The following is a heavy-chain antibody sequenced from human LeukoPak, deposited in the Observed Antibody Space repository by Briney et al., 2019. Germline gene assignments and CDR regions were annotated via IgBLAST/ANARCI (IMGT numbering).Heavy chain of an antibody. CDR3: ARAVSGRFDY. CDR1: GGSMSPYH. V-gene: IGHV4-59*12. CDR2: IYYSGST. J-gene: IGHJ4*02. D-gene: IGHD6-19*01. Sequence: SKTLSLTCTVSGGSMSPYHWGWIRQPPGKGLEWTGYIYYSGSTNYNPSLKSRVTISVDTSKNQFSLKLSSVTAADTAIYYCARAVSGRFDYWGQGTLVTVSS.